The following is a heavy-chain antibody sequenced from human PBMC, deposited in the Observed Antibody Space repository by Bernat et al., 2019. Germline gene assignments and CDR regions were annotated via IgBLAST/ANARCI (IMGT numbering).Heavy chain of an antibody. D-gene: IGHD3-10*01. CDR2: SKSKTDGGTT. V-gene: IGHV3-15*07. Sequence: EVQLVESGGGLVKPGGSLRLSCAASGFTFSNAWMNWVRQAPGKGLEWVGRSKSKTDGGTTEYAASVKGRFTISRDESKNTLYLQMNSLKTEETAVYYCTTWGGEWVGERDGMDVWGQGTTVTVSS. CDR1: GFTFSNAW. J-gene: IGHJ6*02. CDR3: TTWGGEWVGERDGMDV.